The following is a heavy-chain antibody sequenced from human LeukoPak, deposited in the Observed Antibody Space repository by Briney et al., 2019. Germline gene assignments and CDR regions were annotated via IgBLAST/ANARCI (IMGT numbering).Heavy chain of an antibody. CDR1: GGSFSGYY. V-gene: IGHV4-34*01. CDR3: ARDPFNWSTTGGDY. J-gene: IGHJ4*02. D-gene: IGHD3-9*01. CDR2: INHSGST. Sequence: SDTLSLTCAVYGGSFSGYYWSWIREPPGKGLEWIGEINHSGSTNYNPSLKSRVTISVDTSKNQFSLKLSSVTAADTAVYYCARDPFNWSTTGGDYWGQGTLVTVSS.